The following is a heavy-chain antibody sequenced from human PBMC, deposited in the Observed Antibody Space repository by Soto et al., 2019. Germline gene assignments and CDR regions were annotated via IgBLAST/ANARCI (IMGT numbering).Heavy chain of an antibody. D-gene: IGHD3-22*01. CDR3: ARGYDSSGYYWYFDL. J-gene: IGHJ2*01. CDR2: MNPNSSNT. Sequence: QVQLVQSGAEVKKPGASVKVSCKASGYTFTSYDINWVRQATGQGLAWMGWMNPNSSNTGYAQKFQGRVTMTRNTSISTAYMELSSLRSEDTAVYYCARGYDSSGYYWYFDLWGRGTLVTVSS. V-gene: IGHV1-8*01. CDR1: GYTFTSYD.